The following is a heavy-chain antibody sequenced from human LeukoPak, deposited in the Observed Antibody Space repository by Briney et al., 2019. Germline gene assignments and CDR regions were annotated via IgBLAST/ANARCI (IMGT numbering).Heavy chain of an antibody. D-gene: IGHD3-10*01. CDR1: GFTFSSYS. V-gene: IGHV3-21*01. J-gene: IGHJ4*02. CDR3: ARHYYGSGSYFDY. CDR2: ISSSSSYI. Sequence: PGGSLRLSCAASGFTFSSYSMNWVRQAPGKGLEWVSSISSSSSYIYYADSVKGRFTISRDNAKNSLYLQMNSLRAEDTAVYYCARHYYGSGSYFDYWGQGTLVTVSS.